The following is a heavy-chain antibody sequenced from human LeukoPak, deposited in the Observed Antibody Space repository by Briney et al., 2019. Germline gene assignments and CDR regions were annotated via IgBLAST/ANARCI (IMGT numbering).Heavy chain of an antibody. CDR3: ARGSEPYLFDY. V-gene: IGHV4-34*01. CDR2: INHSGST. CDR1: GGSFSGYY. D-gene: IGHD1-14*01. Sequence: PSETLSLTCAVYGGSFSGYYWSWIRQPPGKGLEWIGEINHSGSTNYNPSLKSRVTISVDRSKNQFSLKLSSVTAADTAVYYCARGSEPYLFDYWGQGTLVTVSS. J-gene: IGHJ4*02.